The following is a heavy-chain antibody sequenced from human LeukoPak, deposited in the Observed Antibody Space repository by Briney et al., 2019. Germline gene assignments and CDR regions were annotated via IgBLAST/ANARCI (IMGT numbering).Heavy chain of an antibody. CDR1: GFTFSSYW. CDR3: SRRLDY. Sequence: QPGRSLRLSCAASGFTFSSYWMDWVRQAPGKGLEWVANIRADGTEKYYVDSVKGRFTISRDNAKNSLYLQLNSLRVEDTAVYYCSRRLDYWGQGTLVTVSS. J-gene: IGHJ4*02. CDR2: IRADGTEK. V-gene: IGHV3-7*03.